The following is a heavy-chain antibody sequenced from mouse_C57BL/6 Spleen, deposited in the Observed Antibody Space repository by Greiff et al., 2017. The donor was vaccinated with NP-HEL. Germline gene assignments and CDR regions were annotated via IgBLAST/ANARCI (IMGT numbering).Heavy chain of an antibody. J-gene: IGHJ2*01. Sequence: QVQLQQSGTELVKPGASVKLSCKASGYTFTSYWMHWVKQRPGQGLEWIGNINPSNGGTNYNEKFKSKATLTVDKSSSTAYMQLSSLTSEDSAVYYCARSGGITTVFDYWGQGTTLTVSS. V-gene: IGHV1-53*01. CDR3: ARSGGITTVFDY. D-gene: IGHD1-1*01. CDR2: INPSNGGT. CDR1: GYTFTSYW.